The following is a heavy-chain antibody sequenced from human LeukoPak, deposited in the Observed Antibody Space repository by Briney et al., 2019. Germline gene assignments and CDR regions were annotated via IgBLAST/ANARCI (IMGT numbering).Heavy chain of an antibody. J-gene: IGHJ6*02. CDR3: ARVPRTSGYSSGPMDV. D-gene: IGHD6-19*01. CDR2: IYFSGSA. Sequence: SETLSLTCTVSGGSISSYYWSWIRQPPGKGLEWIGSIYFSGSASHNPSLNSRVSILVDTSKNQFSLKLNSVTAADTAVYYCARVPRTSGYSSGPMDVWGQGTTVTVSS. CDR1: GGSISSYY. V-gene: IGHV4-59*12.